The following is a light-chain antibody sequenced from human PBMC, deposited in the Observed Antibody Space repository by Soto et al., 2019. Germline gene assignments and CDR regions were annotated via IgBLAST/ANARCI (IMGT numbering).Light chain of an antibody. CDR2: GAS. CDR1: QSVSTK. J-gene: IGKJ3*01. CDR3: QQYSNWPPYT. Sequence: ETVMTQSPATLSVSPGQSATLSCRASQSVSTKLAWYQQRPGQAPRLLIFGASTRATGIPDRFSGRGSGTEFTLTISSLQSEDSAVYYCQQYSNWPPYTFGPGTKVEIK. V-gene: IGKV3-15*01.